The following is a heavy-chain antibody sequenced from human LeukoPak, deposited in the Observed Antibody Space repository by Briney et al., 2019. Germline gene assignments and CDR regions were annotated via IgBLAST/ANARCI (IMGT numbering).Heavy chain of an antibody. J-gene: IGHJ4*02. Sequence: SETLTLTCTVSGDPISSYSDYKWTWIRQPPGKRLEWIGDSYYSGSTNYKPSLRSRVTSSVDTSKNQFSLKLTSVTAADTAVYYCAREYSAFDYWSQGTLVPVSS. CDR2: SYYSGST. CDR3: AREYSAFDY. D-gene: IGHD5-12*01. V-gene: IGHV4-61*08. CDR1: GDPISSYSDY.